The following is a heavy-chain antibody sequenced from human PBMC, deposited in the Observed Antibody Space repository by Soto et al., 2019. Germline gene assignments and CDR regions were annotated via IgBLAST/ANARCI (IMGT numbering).Heavy chain of an antibody. J-gene: IGHJ2*01. CDR2: ISAYNGDT. D-gene: IGHD4-17*01. Sequence: QVQLVQSGAEVKKPGASVKVSCKASGYTFTSYAITWVRQAPGQGLEWMGWISAYNGDTNYAQNLQGRVTMTTDTSTSTAYMELRSLRSDDTAVYYCARGPVRTVTTRVSWYFDLWGRGTLVTVSS. CDR1: GYTFTSYA. V-gene: IGHV1-18*01. CDR3: ARGPVRTVTTRVSWYFDL.